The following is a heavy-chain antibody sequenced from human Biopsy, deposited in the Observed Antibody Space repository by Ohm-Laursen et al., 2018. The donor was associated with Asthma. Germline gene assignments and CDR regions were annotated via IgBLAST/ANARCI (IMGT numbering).Heavy chain of an antibody. Sequence: SSVKVCQASGGTFSSNSINWVRQAPGQGLEWMGRIIPIFGPINYAQKFQGRVTISADDSTSTAYMELSSLSSEDTALYYCARGPEYVRSSGALDYWGQGTLVTVSS. CDR3: ARGPEYVRSSGALDY. J-gene: IGHJ4*02. D-gene: IGHD2-2*01. V-gene: IGHV1-69*15. CDR1: GGTFSSNS. CDR2: IIPIFGPI.